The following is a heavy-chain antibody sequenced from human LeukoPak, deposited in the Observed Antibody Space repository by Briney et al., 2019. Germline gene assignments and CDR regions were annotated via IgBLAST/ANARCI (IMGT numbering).Heavy chain of an antibody. D-gene: IGHD2-2*01. CDR1: GYTFTGYY. CDR2: INPNSGGT. V-gene: IGHV1-2*02. J-gene: IGHJ6*03. CDR3: AREDLVEVPAAGYYYYYMDV. Sequence: ASVKVSCKASGYTFTGYYMHWVRQAPGQGLEWMGWINPNSGGTNYAQKFQGRVTMTRDTSISTAYMELSRLRSDDTGVYYCAREDLVEVPAAGYYYYYMDVWGKGTTVTISS.